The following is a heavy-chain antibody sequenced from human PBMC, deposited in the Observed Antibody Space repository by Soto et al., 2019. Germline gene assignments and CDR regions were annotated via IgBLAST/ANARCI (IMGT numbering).Heavy chain of an antibody. V-gene: IGHV3-23*01. CDR2: ISGSGGST. CDR3: AKTNYYGSGSYYMGYYYMDV. D-gene: IGHD3-10*01. CDR1: GFTFSSYA. J-gene: IGHJ6*03. Sequence: GGSLRLSCAASGFTFSSYAMSWVRQAPGKGLEWVSAISGSGGSTYYADSVKGRFTISRDNSKNTLYLQMNSLRAEDTAVYYCAKTNYYGSGSYYMGYYYMDVWGKGTTVTVSS.